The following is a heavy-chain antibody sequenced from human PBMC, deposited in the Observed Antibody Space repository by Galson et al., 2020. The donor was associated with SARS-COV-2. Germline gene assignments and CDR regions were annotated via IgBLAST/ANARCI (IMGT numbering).Heavy chain of an antibody. CDR1: GGSISGSSYY. Sequence: SETLSLTCTVSGGSISGSSYYWGWIRQPPGKGLEWIGSIYYSGSTYYNPSLKSRVTISVDTSKNQFSLKLTSMTAADTAVYYCARPKSSVWYALDSWGQEPWSPSPQ. D-gene: IGHD6-13*01. V-gene: IGHV4-39*07. J-gene: IGHJ5*01. CDR3: ARPKSSVWYALDS. CDR2: IYYSGST.